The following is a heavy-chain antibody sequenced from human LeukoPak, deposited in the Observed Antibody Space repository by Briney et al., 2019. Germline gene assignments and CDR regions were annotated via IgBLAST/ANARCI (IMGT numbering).Heavy chain of an antibody. D-gene: IGHD4-17*01. J-gene: IGHJ4*02. V-gene: IGHV4-39*07. CDR2: IYYSGST. Sequence: PSETLSLTCTVSGGSISSSSYYWGWIRQPPGKGLEWIGSIYYSGSTNYNPSLKSRVTISVDTSKNQFSLKLSSVTAADTAVYYCAREDYGDYVDYWGQGTLVTVSS. CDR3: AREDYGDYVDY. CDR1: GGSISSSSYY.